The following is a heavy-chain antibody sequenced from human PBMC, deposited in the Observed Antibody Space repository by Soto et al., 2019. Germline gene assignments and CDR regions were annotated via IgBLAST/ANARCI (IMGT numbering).Heavy chain of an antibody. CDR3: ARPANTVADHFDL. CDR1: GYTFTIYW. Sequence: GESLKISCQVSGYTFTIYWIGWVRQMPGKGLEWMVIIYPSDSDTRYSPSYQGQVTISADQSINTAYLQWDSLKASDTAIYYCARPANTVADHFDLWGQGTPVTVSS. CDR2: IYPSDSDT. J-gene: IGHJ4*02. D-gene: IGHD4-17*01. V-gene: IGHV5-51*01.